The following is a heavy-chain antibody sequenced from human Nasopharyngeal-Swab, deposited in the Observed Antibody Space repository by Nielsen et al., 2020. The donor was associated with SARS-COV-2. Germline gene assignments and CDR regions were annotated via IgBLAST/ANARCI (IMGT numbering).Heavy chain of an antibody. CDR1: GYDFFGYW. J-gene: IGHJ6*02. CDR3: ARRGRYSSSSLYGMDV. CDR2: IYPDNSET. D-gene: IGHD6-6*01. Sequence: AESLKISCTCSGYDFFGYWIAWVRHMPGKGLEWMGIIYPDNSETRYSPSFQGQVIISADKSVTTAYLQWSSLSASDTAMYYCARRGRYSSSSLYGMDVWGQGTTVTVSS. V-gene: IGHV5-51*01.